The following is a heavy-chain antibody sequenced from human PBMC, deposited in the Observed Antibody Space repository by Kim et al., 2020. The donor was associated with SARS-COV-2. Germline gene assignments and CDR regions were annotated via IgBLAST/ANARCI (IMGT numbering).Heavy chain of an antibody. V-gene: IGHV4-31*03. D-gene: IGHD7-27*01. Sequence: SETLSLTCTVSGDSITSGGYYWNWIRQQPGKGLEWIGSIYYGGNTHYIPSLKSRLTISVDTSKNHFSLNLNSATAADTAVYCCARDDSLGGFDYWGQGILVTVSA. CDR2: IYYGGNT. CDR1: GDSITSGGYY. J-gene: IGHJ4*02. CDR3: ARDDSLGGFDY.